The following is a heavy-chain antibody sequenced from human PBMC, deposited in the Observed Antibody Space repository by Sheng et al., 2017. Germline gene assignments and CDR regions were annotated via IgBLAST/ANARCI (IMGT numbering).Heavy chain of an antibody. D-gene: IGHD6-19*01. Sequence: SGAEVKKPGASVKVSCKASGYTFTSYGISWVRQAPGQGLEWMGWISAYNGNTNYAQKLQGRVTMTTDTSTSTAYMELRSLRSDDTAVYYCARRIRLNSGWYGDDAFDIWGQGTMVTVSS. CDR1: GYTFTSYG. CDR3: ARRIRLNSGWYGDDAFDI. V-gene: IGHV1-18*01. J-gene: IGHJ3*02. CDR2: ISAYNGNT.